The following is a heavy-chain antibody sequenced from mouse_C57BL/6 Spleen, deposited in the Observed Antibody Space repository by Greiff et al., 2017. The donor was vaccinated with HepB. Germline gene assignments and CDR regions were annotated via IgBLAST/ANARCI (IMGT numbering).Heavy chain of an antibody. J-gene: IGHJ1*03. CDR1: GFSLTSYG. CDR3: ARNLRYFDV. Sequence: QVQLQQSGPGLVQPSQSLSITCTVSGFSLTSYGVHWVRQSPGKGLEWLGVIWSGGSTDYNAAFISRLSISKDNSKSQVFFKMNSLQADYTAIYYCARNLRYFDVWGTGTTVTVSS. V-gene: IGHV2-2*01. CDR2: IWSGGST.